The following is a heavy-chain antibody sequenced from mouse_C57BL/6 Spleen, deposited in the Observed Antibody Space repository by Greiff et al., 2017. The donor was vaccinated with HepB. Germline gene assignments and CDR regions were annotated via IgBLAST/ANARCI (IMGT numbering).Heavy chain of an antibody. J-gene: IGHJ4*01. D-gene: IGHD1-1*01. CDR1: GYSITSGYY. CDR2: ISYDGSN. CDR3: ARGGHYYGSSYNYAMDY. Sequence: DVKLQESGPGLVKPSQSLSLTCSVTGYSITSGYYWNWIRQFPGNKLEWMGYISYDGSNNYNPSPKNRITITRDTSKNQFFLKLNSVTTEDTATCYSARGGHYYGSSYNYAMDYWGQGTSVTVSS. V-gene: IGHV3-6*01.